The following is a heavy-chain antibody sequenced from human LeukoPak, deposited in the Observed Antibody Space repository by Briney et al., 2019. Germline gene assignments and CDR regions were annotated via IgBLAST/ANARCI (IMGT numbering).Heavy chain of an antibody. CDR2: IYYSGST. J-gene: IGHJ4*02. D-gene: IGHD3-10*01. CDR1: GGSISSSSYY. V-gene: IGHV4-39*01. Sequence: SETLSLTCTVSGGSISSSSYYWGWIRQPPGKGLEWIGSIYYSGSTYYNPSLKSQVTISVYTSKNQFSLKLSAVTAADTSVYYCARFRGAIDYWGQGTRVTVSS. CDR3: ARFRGAIDY.